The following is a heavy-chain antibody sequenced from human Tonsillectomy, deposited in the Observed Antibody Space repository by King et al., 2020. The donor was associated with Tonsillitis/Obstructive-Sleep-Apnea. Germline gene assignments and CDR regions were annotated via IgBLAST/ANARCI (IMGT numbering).Heavy chain of an antibody. J-gene: IGHJ4*02. D-gene: IGHD3-22*01. CDR3: AHGAQYYYDSSGYYGYYFDY. CDR1: GFSLSTSGVG. Sequence: ITLKESGPTLVKPTQTLTLTCTFSGFSLSTSGVGVGWIRQPPGKALEWLALIYWDEDKRYSPSLKSRLTITKDTSKNQVVLTMTNMDPVDTATYYCAHGAQYYYDSSGYYGYYFDYWGQGTLVTVSS. CDR2: IYWDEDK. V-gene: IGHV2-5*02.